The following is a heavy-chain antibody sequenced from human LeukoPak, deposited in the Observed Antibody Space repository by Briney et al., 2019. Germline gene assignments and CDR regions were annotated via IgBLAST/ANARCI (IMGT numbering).Heavy chain of an antibody. V-gene: IGHV2-70*11. CDR2: IGWDGDN. CDR3: ARTPTIDYFDY. CDR1: GASLSSSGMW. D-gene: IGHD4/OR15-4a*01. J-gene: IGHJ4*02. Sequence: CGPALVQPTQPLTLTCTISGASLSSSGMWVNCIRQTSGKALEWLARIGWDGDNYYSTSLKTRLTISRDTSKNQVVLTMTNMDPVDTATYYCARTPTIDYFDYWGQGALVTVSS.